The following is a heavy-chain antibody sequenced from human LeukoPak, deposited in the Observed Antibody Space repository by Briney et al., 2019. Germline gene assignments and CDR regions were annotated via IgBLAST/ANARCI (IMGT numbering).Heavy chain of an antibody. CDR1: GFTFSSYA. J-gene: IGHJ4*02. Sequence: GGSLRLSCAASGFTFSSYAMSWVHQAPGKELEWVSAISGSGGSTYYADSVKGRFTISRDNSKSTLYLQMNSLRAEDTAVYYCAKDRALWFGEILLDYWGQGTLVTVSS. CDR3: AKDRALWFGEILLDY. D-gene: IGHD3-10*01. V-gene: IGHV3-23*01. CDR2: ISGSGGST.